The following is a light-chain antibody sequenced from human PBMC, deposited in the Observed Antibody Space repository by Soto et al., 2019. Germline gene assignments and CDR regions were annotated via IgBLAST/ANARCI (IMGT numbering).Light chain of an antibody. V-gene: IGKV1-9*01. Sequence: DIQLTQSPSSLSASVGDRVTITCRASQTISNYLNWYQQKPGKAPKLLIYAASSLQSGVPSRFSGSGSGTEFTLTITSLQPEDFATYYCQQLNSFPNTFGQGTRLEIK. CDR1: QTISNY. CDR2: AAS. J-gene: IGKJ5*01. CDR3: QQLNSFPNT.